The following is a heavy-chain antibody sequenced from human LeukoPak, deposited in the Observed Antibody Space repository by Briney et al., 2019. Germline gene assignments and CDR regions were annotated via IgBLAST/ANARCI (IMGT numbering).Heavy chain of an antibody. J-gene: IGHJ3*02. Sequence: PGGSLRLSCAASGFTFSIYAMNWVRQAPGKGLEWVSLITGSDNSTYYVDSVKSRFTISRDNSKNTVYLQMNSLRVEDTAVYYCACRLSGAAGAIWGQGTMVTVSS. V-gene: IGHV3-23*01. CDR3: ACRLSGAAGAI. CDR2: ITGSDNST. D-gene: IGHD3-10*01. CDR1: GFTFSIYA.